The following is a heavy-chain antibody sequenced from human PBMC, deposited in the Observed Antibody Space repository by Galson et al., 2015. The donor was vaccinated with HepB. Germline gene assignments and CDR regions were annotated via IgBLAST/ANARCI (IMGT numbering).Heavy chain of an antibody. CDR3: ARDLLYYYDSSGYYAPYY. Sequence: SVKVSCKASGYIFTTYGITWVRQAPGQGPEWMGWISGHSGDTNYAQKLQGRVTMTTDTSTSIAFMELRSLRSDDTAVYYCARDLLYYYDSSGYYAPYYWGQGTLVTVSS. D-gene: IGHD3-22*01. CDR2: ISGHSGDT. V-gene: IGHV1-18*01. J-gene: IGHJ4*02. CDR1: GYIFTTYG.